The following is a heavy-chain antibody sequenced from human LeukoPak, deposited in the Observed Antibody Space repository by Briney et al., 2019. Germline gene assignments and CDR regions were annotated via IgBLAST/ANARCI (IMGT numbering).Heavy chain of an antibody. D-gene: IGHD5-18*01. CDR3: ARALSRWIQLWSDAFDI. J-gene: IGHJ3*02. CDR1: GGTFSSYA. Sequence: SVKVSCKASGGTFSSYAISWERQAPGQGLEWMGGIIPIFGTANYAQKFQGRVTITADESTSTAYMELSSLRSEDTAVYYCARALSRWIQLWSDAFDIWGQGTMVTVSS. V-gene: IGHV1-69*01. CDR2: IIPIFGTA.